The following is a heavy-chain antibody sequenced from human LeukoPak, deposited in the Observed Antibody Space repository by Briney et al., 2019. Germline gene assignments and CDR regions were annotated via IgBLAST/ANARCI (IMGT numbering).Heavy chain of an antibody. CDR2: VNPRSGGT. V-gene: IGHV1-2*02. D-gene: IGHD6-25*01. CDR3: ARTRSGKPDF. Sequence: ASVKVSCKASGYTFILHYIHWVRQVPGQGLEWMGWVNPRSGGTNYAQKFHDRVTMTGDTSISTAYMDLSSLRSDDTAVYYCARTRSGKPDFWGQGTLVTVSS. CDR1: GYTFILHY. J-gene: IGHJ4*02.